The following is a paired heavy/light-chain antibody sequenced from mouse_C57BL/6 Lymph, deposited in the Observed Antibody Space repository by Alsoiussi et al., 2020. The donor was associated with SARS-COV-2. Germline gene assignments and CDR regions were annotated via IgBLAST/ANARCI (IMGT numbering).Light chain of an antibody. CDR2: EGN. Sequence: ETTVTQSPASLSMAIGEKVTIRCITSTDIDDDMNWYQQKPGEPPKLLISEGNTLRPGVPSRFSSSGYGTDFDFTIENMLSEDVADYYCLQSDNMPLTFGAGTKLELK. J-gene: IGKJ5*01. V-gene: IGKV17-121*01. CDR1: TDIDDD. CDR3: LQSDNMPLT.
Heavy chain of an antibody. CDR1: GYAFSSSW. V-gene: IGHV1-82*01. CDR3: ARNPHYYGSSYWYFDV. Sequence: QVQLQQSGPELVKPGASVKISCKASGYAFSSSWMNWVKQRPGKGLEWIGRIYPGDGDTNYNGKFKGKATLTSDTSSSTAYMQLSSLTSEDSAVYYCARNPHYYGSSYWYFDVWGTGTTVTVSS. CDR2: IYPGDGDT. J-gene: IGHJ1*03. D-gene: IGHD1-1*01.